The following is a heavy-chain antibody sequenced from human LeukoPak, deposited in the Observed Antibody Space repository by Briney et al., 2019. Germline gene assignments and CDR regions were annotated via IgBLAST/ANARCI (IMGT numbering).Heavy chain of an antibody. Sequence: GGSLRLSCAASGFTFDDYAMHWVRQAPGKGLEWVSGISWNSGSIGYADSVKGRFTISRDNAKNSLYLQMNSLRAEDTALYYCAKGVPSATAGTWYYFDYWGQGTLVTVSS. CDR1: GFTFDDYA. CDR2: ISWNSGSI. CDR3: AKGVPSATAGTWYYFDY. V-gene: IGHV3-9*01. J-gene: IGHJ4*02. D-gene: IGHD6-13*01.